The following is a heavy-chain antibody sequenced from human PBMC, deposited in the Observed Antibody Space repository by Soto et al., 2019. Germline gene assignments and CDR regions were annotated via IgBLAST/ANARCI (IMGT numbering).Heavy chain of an antibody. D-gene: IGHD2-21*02. CDR1: GGSISRYY. J-gene: IGHJ6*02. CDR2: LYNAGST. CDR3: ARDLWGYCGTDCYPLDV. V-gene: IGHV4-59*01. Sequence: QVRLQESGPGLVKPSETLSLTCTVSGGSISRYYWSWIRQPPWKGLEWIGYLYNAGSTIYNPSLTSRVTISVDMSQNQFSLNLNYVPAADTAVYYCARDLWGYCGTDCYPLDVWGQGTTVTVSS.